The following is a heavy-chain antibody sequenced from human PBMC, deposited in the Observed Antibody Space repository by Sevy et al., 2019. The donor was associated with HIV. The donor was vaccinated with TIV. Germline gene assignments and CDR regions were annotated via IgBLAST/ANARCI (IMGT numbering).Heavy chain of an antibody. CDR1: GGSISSYY. V-gene: IGHV4-59*01. D-gene: IGHD1-26*01. CDR2: IYYSGST. CDR3: ARDGDSGSYLRNYYYSMDV. Sequence: SETLSLTCTVSGGSISSYYWSWIRQPPGKGLEWIGYIYYSGSTNYNPSLKSRVTISVDTSKNQFSLKLSSVTAADTAVYYCARDGDSGSYLRNYYYSMDVWGQGTTVTVSS. J-gene: IGHJ6*02.